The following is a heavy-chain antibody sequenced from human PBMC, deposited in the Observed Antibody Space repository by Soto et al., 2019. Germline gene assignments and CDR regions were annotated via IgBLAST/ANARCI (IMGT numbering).Heavy chain of an antibody. Sequence: PSETLSLTCTVSGGSITIGGYCWSWIRQPPGQGLEWIGYICHSGNTYYNPSLKSRVTTLLDRSKNQFSLNLSSVTAADTAVYYCAREGGSLNWFDPWGQGTLVTVSS. J-gene: IGHJ5*02. D-gene: IGHD1-26*01. CDR1: GGSITIGGYC. V-gene: IGHV4-30-2*01. CDR3: AREGGSLNWFDP. CDR2: ICHSGNT.